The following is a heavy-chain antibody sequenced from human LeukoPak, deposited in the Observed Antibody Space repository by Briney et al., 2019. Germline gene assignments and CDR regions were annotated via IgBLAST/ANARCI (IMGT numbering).Heavy chain of an antibody. CDR2: MSYDGGNK. CDR1: GFILSDYG. Sequence: GRPLRVSCAASGFILSDYGMHWVRQAPGKGLDWVAFMSYDGGNKYYADSVKGRFTISRDNSKNTLYLQMNTLRAEDTAVYYCCKRGRDHGDHHGWFDPWGQGTLVTVSS. CDR3: CKRGRDHGDHHGWFDP. V-gene: IGHV3-30*18. J-gene: IGHJ5*02. D-gene: IGHD4-17*01.